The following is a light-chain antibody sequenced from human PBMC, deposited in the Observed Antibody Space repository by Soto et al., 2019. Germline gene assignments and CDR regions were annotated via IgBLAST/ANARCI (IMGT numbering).Light chain of an antibody. CDR1: NNDIGVYDF. CDR2: EVV. V-gene: IGLV2-8*01. CDR3: KSYAGSNTYV. Sequence: QSVLTQPPSASGSPGQSVTISCTGTNNDIGVYDFGSWYQHHPGKAPRLIIYEVVQRPSGVPDRFSGSKSGNTASLTVSGLHAADEADYFCKSYAGSNTYVFGSGTKLTVL. J-gene: IGLJ1*01.